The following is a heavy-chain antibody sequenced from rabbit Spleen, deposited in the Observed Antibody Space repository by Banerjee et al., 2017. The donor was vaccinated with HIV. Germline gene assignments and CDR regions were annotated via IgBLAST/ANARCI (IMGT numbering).Heavy chain of an antibody. CDR2: MYGGSSDNT. J-gene: IGHJ6*01. V-gene: IGHV1S40*01. Sequence: QSLEESGGDQVKPEGSLTLTCTASGFSFSSGYYMCWVRQAPGKGLEWIACMYGGSSDNTFYATWAKGRFTCSKTSSTTVTLQMTSLTAADTATYFCARDTGSSFSSYGMDLWGQGTLVTVS. D-gene: IGHD8-1*01. CDR3: ARDTGSSFSSYGMDL. CDR1: GFSFSSGYY.